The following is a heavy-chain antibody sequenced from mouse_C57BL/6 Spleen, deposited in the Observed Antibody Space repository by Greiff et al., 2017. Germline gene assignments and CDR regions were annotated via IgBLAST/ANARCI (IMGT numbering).Heavy chain of an antibody. J-gene: IGHJ2*01. CDR2: IRNKANGYST. CDR3: ARSANFDY. CDR1: GFTFTDYY. D-gene: IGHD3-3*01. V-gene: IGHV7-3*01. Sequence: EVQVVESGGGLVQPGGSLSLSCAASGFTFTDYYMSWVRQPPGKALEWLGFIRNKANGYSTEYSVSVKGRFTISRDNSQSILYLQMNALRAEDSATYYCARSANFDYWGQGTTLTVSS.